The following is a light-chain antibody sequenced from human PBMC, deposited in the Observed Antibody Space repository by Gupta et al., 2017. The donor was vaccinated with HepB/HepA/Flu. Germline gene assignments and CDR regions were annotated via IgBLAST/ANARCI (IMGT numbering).Light chain of an antibody. CDR3: QQRSNCPPDVT. Sequence: EIVLTQSPATLSLSPGKRATLSCRASQSVGSYLAWYQQKPGQVPRLLIYDSSNRATGIPARFSGSGSGTDFTLTISSLQPEDFAVYYCQQRSNCPPDVTFGPGTRVDIK. CDR2: DSS. V-gene: IGKV3-11*01. J-gene: IGKJ3*01. CDR1: QSVGSY.